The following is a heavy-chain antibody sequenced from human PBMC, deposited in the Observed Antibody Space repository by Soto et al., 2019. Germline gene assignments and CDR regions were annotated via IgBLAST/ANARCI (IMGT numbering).Heavy chain of an antibody. D-gene: IGHD4-17*01. V-gene: IGHV4-34*01. Sequence: QVQLQQWGAGLLKPSETLSLTCAVYGGSFSGYYWSWIRQPPGKGLEWIGEINHSGSTNYNPSLKSRVTISVDTSKNQFSLKLSSVTAADTAVYYCARGHDYGDYDWGYWGQGTLVTVSS. CDR2: INHSGST. J-gene: IGHJ4*02. CDR3: ARGHDYGDYDWGY. CDR1: GGSFSGYY.